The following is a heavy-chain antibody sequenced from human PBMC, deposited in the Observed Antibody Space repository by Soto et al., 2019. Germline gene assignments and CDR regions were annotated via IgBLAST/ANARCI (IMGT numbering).Heavy chain of an antibody. Sequence: GGSLRLSCAASGFTFSGYWMSWVRQAPGKGLEWVANIKRDGSEIYYADSVKGRSTISRDNAKDSLYLQMNSLRAEDTAVYYCARAPYCTGGSCSSRVPDYWGQGTLVTVSS. V-gene: IGHV3-7*03. J-gene: IGHJ4*02. D-gene: IGHD2-15*01. CDR1: GFTFSGYW. CDR3: ARAPYCTGGSCSSRVPDY. CDR2: IKRDGSEI.